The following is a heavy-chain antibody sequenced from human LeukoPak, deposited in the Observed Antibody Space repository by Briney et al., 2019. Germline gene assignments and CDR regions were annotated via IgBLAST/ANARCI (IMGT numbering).Heavy chain of an antibody. Sequence: GGSLRLSCAASGFTFSSYAMSWVRQAPGKGLEWVSAISGSGGSTYYADSVKGRFTISRDNSKNTLYLQMNSLRAEDTAVYHCAKDAWFGEPYYYYYYGMDVWGQGTTVTVSS. CDR1: GFTFSSYA. J-gene: IGHJ6*02. CDR2: ISGSGGST. V-gene: IGHV3-23*01. CDR3: AKDAWFGEPYYYYYYGMDV. D-gene: IGHD3-10*01.